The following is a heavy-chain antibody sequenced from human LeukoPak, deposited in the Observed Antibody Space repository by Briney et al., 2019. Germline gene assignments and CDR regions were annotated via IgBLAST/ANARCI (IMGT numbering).Heavy chain of an antibody. CDR1: GFTFSSSS. Sequence: GGSLRLSCAASGFTFSSSSMNWVRRAPGKGLEWVSSISTSSIYIYYADSMKGRFTISRDNAKNSLYLQMNSLRAEDTAVYYCARGHGGVPSSXGAFDIXXXGTMVTVSS. D-gene: IGHD3-10*01. V-gene: IGHV3-21*01. CDR2: ISTSSIYI. J-gene: IGHJ3*02. CDR3: ARGHGGVPSSXGAFDI.